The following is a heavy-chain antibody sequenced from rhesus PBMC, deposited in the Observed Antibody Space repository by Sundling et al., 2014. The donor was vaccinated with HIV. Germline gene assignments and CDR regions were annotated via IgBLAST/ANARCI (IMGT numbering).Heavy chain of an antibody. J-gene: IGHJ4*01. D-gene: IGHD6-31*01. Sequence: QVQLQESGPGLVKPSETLSLTCAVSGGSISSGYYYWSWIRQPPGKGLEWIGYITYSGSTSYNPSLKSRVTISRDTSKNQFSLKLSSVTAADTAVYYCARDSSGWYPGYFDYWGQGVLVTVSS. CDR2: ITYSGST. V-gene: IGHV4-122*02. CDR1: GGSISSGYYY. CDR3: ARDSSGWYPGYFDY.